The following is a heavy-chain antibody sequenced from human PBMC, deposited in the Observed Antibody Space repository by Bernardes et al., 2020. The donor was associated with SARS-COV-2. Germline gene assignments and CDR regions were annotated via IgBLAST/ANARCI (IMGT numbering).Heavy chain of an antibody. CDR3: ARDEDGYRDYYFDY. D-gene: IGHD6-13*01. Sequence: ASVKVSCMVSGYRFSDYRIHWVRQGPGQGLEWMGWINPNGGGTHLAQKFQGRVTLTRDTSINTVNMEVSGLRSDDTAVYYCARDEDGYRDYYFDYWGQGTLVTVSS. CDR1: GYRFSDYR. V-gene: IGHV1-2*02. CDR2: INPNGGGT. J-gene: IGHJ4*02.